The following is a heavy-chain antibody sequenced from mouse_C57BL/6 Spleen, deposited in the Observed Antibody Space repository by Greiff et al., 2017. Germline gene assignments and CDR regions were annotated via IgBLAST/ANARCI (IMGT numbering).Heavy chain of an antibody. CDR3: ARYHYGSSYGYYFDY. CDR2: ISYSGST. D-gene: IGHD1-1*01. V-gene: IGHV3-8*01. CDR1: GYSITSDY. J-gene: IGHJ2*01. Sequence: EVKLVESGPGLAKPSQTLSLTCSVTGYSITSDYWNWIRKFPGNKLEYMGYISYSGSTYYNPSLKSRISITRDTSKNQYYLQLNSVTTEDTATYYCARYHYGSSYGYYFDYWGQGTTLTVSS.